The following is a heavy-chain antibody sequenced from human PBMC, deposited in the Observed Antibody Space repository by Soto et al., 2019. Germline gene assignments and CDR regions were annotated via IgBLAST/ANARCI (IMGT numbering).Heavy chain of an antibody. CDR1: GGSISSSGYY. D-gene: IGHD2-15*01. CDR2: IYYSGST. J-gene: IGHJ6*02. CDR3: ARQVGYCSGGSCYSWNYYYYGMDV. V-gene: IGHV4-39*01. Sequence: ETLSLTCTVSGGSISSSGYYWGWIRQPPGKGLEWIGSIYYSGSTYYNPSLKSRVTISVDTSKNQFSLKLSSVTAADTAVYYSARQVGYCSGGSCYSWNYYYYGMDVWGQGTTVTVSS.